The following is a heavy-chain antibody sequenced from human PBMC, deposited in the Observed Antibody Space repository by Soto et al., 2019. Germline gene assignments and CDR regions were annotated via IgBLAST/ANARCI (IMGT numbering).Heavy chain of an antibody. Sequence: RLSCAASGFTFDDYTMHRVRQAPGEGLEWVSLISWDGGSTYYADSVKGRFTISRDNSKNSLYLQMNSLRTEDTALYYCAKDRSHGSSQQYYYYYYGMDVWGQGTTVTVSS. CDR1: GFTFDDYT. V-gene: IGHV3-43*01. D-gene: IGHD6-6*01. CDR3: AKDRSHGSSQQYYYYYYGMDV. J-gene: IGHJ6*02. CDR2: ISWDGGST.